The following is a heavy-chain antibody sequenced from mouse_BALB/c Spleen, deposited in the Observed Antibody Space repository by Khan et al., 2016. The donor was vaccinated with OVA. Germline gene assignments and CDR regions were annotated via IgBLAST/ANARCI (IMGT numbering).Heavy chain of an antibody. CDR3: ARDSNFEY. CDR1: GFTFSRFG. Sequence: EVELVESGGGLVQPGGSRKLSCAASGFTFSRFGMHWVRQAPEKGLEWVAYISSGSSSIYYADTVKGRFTISRDNPKNTLFLQMTSLRSEDTAMYYCARDSNFEYWGQGTTLTVSS. CDR2: ISSGSSSI. J-gene: IGHJ2*01. V-gene: IGHV5-17*02.